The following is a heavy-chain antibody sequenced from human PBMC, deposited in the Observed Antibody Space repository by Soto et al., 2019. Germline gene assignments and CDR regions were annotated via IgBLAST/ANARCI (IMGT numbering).Heavy chain of an antibody. CDR1: GFSFSNYA. D-gene: IGHD3-10*01. J-gene: IGHJ4*02. CDR3: AKDAPGVYTFDY. CDR2: ISGSGDNT. Sequence: PGGSLRLSCAASGFSFSNYAMSWVRQAPGKGLEWVSAISGSGDNTYYADSVKVRFTISRDKSKNTLFLLMSRLRVEDTAVYYCAKDAPGVYTFDYWGQGTLVTVSS. V-gene: IGHV3-23*01.